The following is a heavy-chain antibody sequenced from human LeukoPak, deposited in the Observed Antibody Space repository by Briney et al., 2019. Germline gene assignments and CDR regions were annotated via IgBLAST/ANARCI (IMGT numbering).Heavy chain of an antibody. CDR3: ASPGRFGELHWGTY. CDR2: ISGSGGST. D-gene: IGHD3-10*01. J-gene: IGHJ4*02. Sequence: GGSLRLSCAASGFTFSSYAMSWVRQAPGKGLEWVSAISGSGGSTYYAESVRGRFTISRDNSNNTLYLEMNSLRPEDTAVYYCASPGRFGELHWGTYWGQGTLVTVSS. V-gene: IGHV3-23*01. CDR1: GFTFSSYA.